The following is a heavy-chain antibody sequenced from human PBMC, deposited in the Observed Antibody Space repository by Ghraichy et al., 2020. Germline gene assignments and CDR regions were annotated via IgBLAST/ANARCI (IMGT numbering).Heavy chain of an antibody. D-gene: IGHD3-3*01. V-gene: IGHV4-4*07. Sequence: SETLSLTCTVSGGSISSYYWSWIRQPAGKGLEWIGRIYTSGSTNYNPSLKGRVTMSVDTSKNQFSLKLSSVTAADTAVYYCAREMEVTIFGVVTFDYYYYGMDVWGQGTTVTVSS. J-gene: IGHJ6*02. CDR3: AREMEVTIFGVVTFDYYYYGMDV. CDR1: GGSISSYY. CDR2: IYTSGST.